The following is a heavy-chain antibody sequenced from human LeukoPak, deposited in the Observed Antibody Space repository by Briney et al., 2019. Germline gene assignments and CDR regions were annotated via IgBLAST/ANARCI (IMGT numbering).Heavy chain of an antibody. V-gene: IGHV3-30-3*01. CDR3: ARGGGQLPLVYYYYYYMDV. Sequence: GRSLRLSCAASGFTFSSYAMHWVRQAPGKGLEWVAVISYDGSNKYYADSVKGRFTISRDNSKNTLYLQMNSLRAEDTAVYYCARGGGQLPLVYYYYYYMDVWGKGTTVTVSS. J-gene: IGHJ6*03. CDR1: GFTFSSYA. CDR2: ISYDGSNK. D-gene: IGHD2-2*01.